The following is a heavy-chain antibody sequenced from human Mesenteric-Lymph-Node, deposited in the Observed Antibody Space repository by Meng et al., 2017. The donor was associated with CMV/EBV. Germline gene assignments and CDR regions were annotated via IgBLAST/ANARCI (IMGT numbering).Heavy chain of an antibody. D-gene: IGHD3-22*01. J-gene: IGHJ4*02. CDR1: GFTFSSYG. CDR2: IRYDGSNK. V-gene: IGHV3-30*02. CDR3: AREGYYDSSGYYPGY. Sequence: GESLKISCAASGFTFSSYGMHWVRQAPGKGLEWVAFIRYDGSNKYYADSVKGRFTISRDNSKNTLYLQMNSLRAEDTAVYYCAREGYYDSSGYYPGYWGQGTLVTVSS.